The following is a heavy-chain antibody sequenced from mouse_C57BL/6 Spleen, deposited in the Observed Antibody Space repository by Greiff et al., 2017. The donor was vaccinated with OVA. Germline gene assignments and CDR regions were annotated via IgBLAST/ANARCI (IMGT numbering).Heavy chain of an antibody. J-gene: IGHJ2*01. Sequence: QVQLQQPGAELVKPGASVKLSCKASGYTFTSYWMHWVKQRPGQGLVWIGMIHPNSGSTNYNEKFKSKATLTVDKSSSTAYMQLSSLTSEDSAVYYCARRTLLRFYFDYWGQGTTLTVSS. CDR1: GYTFTSYW. CDR3: ARRTLLRFYFDY. D-gene: IGHD1-1*01. CDR2: IHPNSGST. V-gene: IGHV1-64*01.